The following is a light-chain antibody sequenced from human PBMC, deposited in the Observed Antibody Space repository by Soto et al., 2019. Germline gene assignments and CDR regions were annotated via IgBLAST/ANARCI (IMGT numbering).Light chain of an antibody. J-gene: IGLJ2*01. CDR2: LNSDGSH. CDR3: QTWDTAINVI. CDR1: SGHSSYA. V-gene: IGLV4-69*01. Sequence: QSVLTQSPAASASLGASVKLTCTLSSGHSSYAIAWHQQQPEKGPRYLMKLNSDGSHSKGDGIPDRFSGSSSGAERYLTISSLQSEDEAVYYCQTWDTAINVIFGGGTKLTVL.